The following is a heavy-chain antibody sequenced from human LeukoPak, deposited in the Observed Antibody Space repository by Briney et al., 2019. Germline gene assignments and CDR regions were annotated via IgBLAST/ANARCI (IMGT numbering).Heavy chain of an antibody. CDR1: GFTFSSYA. CDR2: ISGSDGGT. CDR3: AKSLGGIVVVVAAS. J-gene: IGHJ4*02. Sequence: GGSLRLSCAASGFTFSSYAMTWVRQAPGMGLEWVSSISGSDGGTHYADSVKGRFTISRDNSYNTLYLQMNSLTAEDTAVYYCAKSLGGIVVVVAASWGQGTLVTVSS. V-gene: IGHV3-23*01. D-gene: IGHD2-15*01.